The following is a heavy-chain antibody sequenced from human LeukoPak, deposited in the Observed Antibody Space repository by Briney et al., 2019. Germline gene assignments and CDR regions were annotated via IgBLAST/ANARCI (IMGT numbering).Heavy chain of an antibody. CDR2: ISGSGGST. D-gene: IGHD1-1*01. J-gene: IGHJ3*02. CDR3: AKDDIYNWNDEDAFDI. Sequence: ASVKVSCKASGGTFSSYAMSWVRQAPGKGLEWVSAISGSGGSTYYADSVKGRFTISRDNSKNTLYLQMNSLRAEDTAVYYCAKDDIYNWNDEDAFDIWGQGTMVTVSS. CDR1: GGTFSSYA. V-gene: IGHV3-23*01.